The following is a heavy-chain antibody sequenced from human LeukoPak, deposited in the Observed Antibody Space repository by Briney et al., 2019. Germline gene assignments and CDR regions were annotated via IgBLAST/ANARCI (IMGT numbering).Heavy chain of an antibody. V-gene: IGHV4-39*07. CDR3: ARAVAGDDAFDI. Sequence: KPSETLSLTCTVSGGSISSSSYYWGWIRQPPGKGLEWIGSIYYSGSTYYNPSLKSRVTISVDTSKNQFSLKLSSVTAADTAVYYCARAVAGDDAFDIWGQGTMVTVSS. J-gene: IGHJ3*02. D-gene: IGHD6-19*01. CDR1: GGSISSSSYY. CDR2: IYYSGST.